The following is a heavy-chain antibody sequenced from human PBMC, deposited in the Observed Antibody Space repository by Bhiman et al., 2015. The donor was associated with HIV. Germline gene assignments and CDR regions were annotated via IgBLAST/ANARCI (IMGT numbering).Heavy chain of an antibody. D-gene: IGHD6-13*01. CDR2: IRSDGSNK. V-gene: IGHV3-30*02. J-gene: IGHJ4*02. CDR3: ASIGAAPGFDY. Sequence: QVQLVESEGGVVQPGGSLRLSCAASRFTFSAYDMHWVRQAPGKGLEWVAFIRSDGSNKYYADSVKGRFTISRDNSKNTLYLQMNSLRAEDTAVYYCASIGAAPGFDYWGQGTLVTVSS. CDR1: RFTFSAYD.